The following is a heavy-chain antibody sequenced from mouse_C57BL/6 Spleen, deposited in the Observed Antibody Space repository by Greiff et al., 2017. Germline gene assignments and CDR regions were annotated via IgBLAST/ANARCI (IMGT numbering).Heavy chain of an antibody. CDR2: IYPRSGNT. CDR1: GYTFTSYG. V-gene: IGHV1-81*01. J-gene: IGHJ4*01. Sequence: VQLQQSGAELARPGASVKLSCKASGYTFTSYGISWVKQRTGQGLEWIGEIYPRSGNTYYNEKFKGKATLTADKSSSTGYMELRSLTSEDYAVYFYSYYDYDGNYAMDYWGQGTSVTVSS. CDR3: SYYDYDGNYAMDY. D-gene: IGHD2-4*01.